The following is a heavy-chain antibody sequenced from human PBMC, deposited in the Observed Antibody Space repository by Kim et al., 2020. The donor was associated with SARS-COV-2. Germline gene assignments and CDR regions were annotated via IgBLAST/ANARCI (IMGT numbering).Heavy chain of an antibody. CDR1: GGSFSGYY. CDR3: ARVTPGPIAVAGKGSGWFDP. Sequence: SETLSLTCAVYGGSFSGYYWSWIRQPPGKGLEWIGEINHSGSTNYNPSLKSRVTISVDTSKNQFSLKLSSVTAADTAVYYCARVTPGPIAVAGKGSGWFDPWGQGTLVTVSS. J-gene: IGHJ5*02. CDR2: INHSGST. D-gene: IGHD6-19*01. V-gene: IGHV4-34*01.